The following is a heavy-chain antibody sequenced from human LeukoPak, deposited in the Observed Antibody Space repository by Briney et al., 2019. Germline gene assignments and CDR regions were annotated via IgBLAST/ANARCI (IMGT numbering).Heavy chain of an antibody. CDR3: ASHDYGDYASFDY. V-gene: IGHV3-7*01. J-gene: IGHJ4*02. D-gene: IGHD4-17*01. Sequence: GGSLRLSCAASGFTFSRYWMSWVRQAPGKGLEWVANIKQDGSEKYYVDSVKGRFTISRDNAKNSLYLQMNSLRAEDTAMYYCASHDYGDYASFDYWGQGTLVTVSS. CDR1: GFTFSRYW. CDR2: IKQDGSEK.